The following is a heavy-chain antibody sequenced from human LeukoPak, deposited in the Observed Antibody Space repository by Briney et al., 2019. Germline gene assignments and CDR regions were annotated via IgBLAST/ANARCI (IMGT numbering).Heavy chain of an antibody. V-gene: IGHV5-51*01. CDR2: IYPGDSDT. J-gene: IGHJ5*02. Sequence: GESLKISCKGSGYSFTSYWIGWVRQMPGKGLEWMGTIYPGDSDTRYSPSFQGQVTISADKSISTAYLQWSSLKASDTAMYYCARHGKIAAPSHNWFDPWGQGTLVTVSS. D-gene: IGHD6-13*01. CDR3: ARHGKIAAPSHNWFDP. CDR1: GYSFTSYW.